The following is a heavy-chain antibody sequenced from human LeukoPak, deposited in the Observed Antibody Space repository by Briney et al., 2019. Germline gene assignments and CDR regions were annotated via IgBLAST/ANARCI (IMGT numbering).Heavy chain of an antibody. CDR3: AKDRAVVATIPLDY. CDR1: GFTFSSYA. Sequence: RGRSLRLSCAASGFTFSSYAMSWVRQAPGKGLEWVSAISGTGVNTYYADSVKGRSTISRDNSKNTLYLQINSLRAEDTAVYYCAKDRAVVATIPLDYWGQGTLVTVSS. D-gene: IGHD5-12*01. V-gene: IGHV3-23*01. CDR2: ISGTGVNT. J-gene: IGHJ4*02.